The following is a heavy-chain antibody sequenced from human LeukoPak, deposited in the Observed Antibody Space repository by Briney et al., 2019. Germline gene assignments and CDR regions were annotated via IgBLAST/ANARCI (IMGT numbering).Heavy chain of an antibody. D-gene: IGHD3-10*01. V-gene: IGHV3-74*01. Sequence: GGSLRLSCAASGFTFSTYWMHWVRQAPGKGLVWVSRIDSDRGTTSYADSVRGRFTISRANAKHTLFLQTNSLRGDDTAVYYRVSGPDGASYWGQGTLVTVSS. J-gene: IGHJ4*02. CDR3: VSGPDGASY. CDR1: GFTFSTYW. CDR2: IDSDRGTT.